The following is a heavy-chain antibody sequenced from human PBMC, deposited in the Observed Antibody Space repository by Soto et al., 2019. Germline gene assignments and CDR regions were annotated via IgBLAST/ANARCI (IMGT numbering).Heavy chain of an antibody. Sequence: QVQLVESGGGVVQPGRSLRLSCAASGFTFSSYGMHWVRQAPGKGLEWVAVISYDGSNKYYADSVKGRFTISRDNSKNTLYLQMNSLRAEDTAVYYCAKDGYSSSWYRGYYYYYGMDVWGHGTTVTVSS. CDR3: AKDGYSSSWYRGYYYYYGMDV. V-gene: IGHV3-30*18. CDR2: ISYDGSNK. J-gene: IGHJ6*02. CDR1: GFTFSSYG. D-gene: IGHD6-13*01.